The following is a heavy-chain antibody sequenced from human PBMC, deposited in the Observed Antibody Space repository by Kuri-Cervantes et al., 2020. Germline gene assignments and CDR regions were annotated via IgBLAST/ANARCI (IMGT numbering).Heavy chain of an antibody. CDR3: ARAPGYYNALDV. CDR1: GGSVSSYY. V-gene: IGHV4-4*07. Sequence: GSLRLSCTVSGGSVSSYYWSWIRQPAGKRLEWIGRIYTSRSTNYNPSLKSRVTISVDGSKNHFSLRLTSVTAADTAVYYCARAPGYYNALDVWGQGTMVTVSS. J-gene: IGHJ6*02. D-gene: IGHD3-10*01. CDR2: IYTSRST.